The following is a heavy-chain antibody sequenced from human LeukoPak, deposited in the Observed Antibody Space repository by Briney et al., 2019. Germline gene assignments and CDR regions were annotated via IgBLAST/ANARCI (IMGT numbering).Heavy chain of an antibody. CDR3: ARRWDKQGTTDVFDI. J-gene: IGHJ3*02. D-gene: IGHD5-24*01. CDR1: GFTFSSYG. CDR2: IRYDGGNK. V-gene: IGHV3-33*01. Sequence: PGGSLRLSCAASGFTFSSYGMRWVRQAPGKGLEWVAVIRYDGGNKNYAATVKRRFTISRDKSKNTLYLQMNGLRAEDTAVYYCARRWDKQGTTDVFDIWGQGTMVTVSS.